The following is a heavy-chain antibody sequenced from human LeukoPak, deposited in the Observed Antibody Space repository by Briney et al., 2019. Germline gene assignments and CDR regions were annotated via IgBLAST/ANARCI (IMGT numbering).Heavy chain of an antibody. CDR3: ARLSYDGEGY. CDR2: ISAFTGNT. D-gene: IGHD3-10*01. V-gene: IGHV1-18*01. Sequence: GASVKVSCKTSGYTFTTYGISWVRQAPGQGLEYMGWISAFTGNTNYAQKFQGRVAMTMDTSTSTVEMELRSLKFDDTAVCFCARLSYDGEGYWGQGTLVIVSS. J-gene: IGHJ4*02. CDR1: GYTFTTYG.